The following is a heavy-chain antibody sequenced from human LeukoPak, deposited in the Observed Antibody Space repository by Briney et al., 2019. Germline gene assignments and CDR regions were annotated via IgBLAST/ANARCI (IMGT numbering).Heavy chain of an antibody. CDR3: ARGDYVWGSYRPYYFDY. CDR1: GGSFSGYY. D-gene: IGHD3-16*02. Sequence: PSETLSLTCAVYGGSFSGYYWSWIRQPPGKGLEWIGEINHSGSTNYNPSLKSRVTISVDTSKNQFSLKLSSVTAADTAVYYCARGDYVWGSYRPYYFDYWGQGTLVTVSS. V-gene: IGHV4-34*01. J-gene: IGHJ4*02. CDR2: INHSGST.